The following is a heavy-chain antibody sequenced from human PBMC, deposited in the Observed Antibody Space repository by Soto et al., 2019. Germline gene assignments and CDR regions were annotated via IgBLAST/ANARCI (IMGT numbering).Heavy chain of an antibody. J-gene: IGHJ5*02. CDR1: GGPISSYY. CDR2: IYYSGRT. V-gene: IGHV4-59*06. Sequence: SETLSLTCTVSGGPISSYYWSWIRQHPGKGLEWIGYIYYSGRTYYNPYLHSRVSIAVDTTENQFSLKLTSVTAADTSVYYCARGSFSSSSSWFDPWGRGTLVTVSS. D-gene: IGHD6-6*01. CDR3: ARGSFSSSSSWFDP.